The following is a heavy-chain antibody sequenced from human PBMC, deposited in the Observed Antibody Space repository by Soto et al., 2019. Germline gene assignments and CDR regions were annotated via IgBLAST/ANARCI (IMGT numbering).Heavy chain of an antibody. CDR1: GYSFTDYH. Sequence: ASVEVSCKASGYSFTDYHIHWVRQAPGQGLEWLGRINPKSGGTSTAQKFQGWVTMTRDRSISTVYMELTRLRSDDTAVYFCARAHPTDCSNGVCSFFYNHEMDVWGQGTTVTVSS. V-gene: IGHV1-2*04. CDR3: ARAHPTDCSNGVCSFFYNHEMDV. CDR2: INPKSGGT. J-gene: IGHJ6*02. D-gene: IGHD2-8*01.